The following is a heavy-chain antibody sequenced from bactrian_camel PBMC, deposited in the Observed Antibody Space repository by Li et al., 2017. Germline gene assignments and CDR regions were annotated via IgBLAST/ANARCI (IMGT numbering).Heavy chain of an antibody. D-gene: IGHD4*01. V-gene: IGHV3S1*01. CDR2: INTSGGST. J-gene: IGHJ4*01. CDR1: GFSFSGYW. Sequence: HVQLVESGGGLVQPGGSLRVSCAASGFSFSGYWMHWVRQAPGKGLEWVSYINTSGGSTYYAGSVKGRFTISQNNAKNTSYLQMNSLKPEDTGMYYCAARISGLCVLKDNDRWPYNYWGQGTQVTVS. CDR3: AARISGLCVLKDNDRWPYNY.